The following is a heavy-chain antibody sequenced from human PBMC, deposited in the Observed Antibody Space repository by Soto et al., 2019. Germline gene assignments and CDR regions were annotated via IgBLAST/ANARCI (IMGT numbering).Heavy chain of an antibody. V-gene: IGHV1-69*13. Sequence: ASVKVSCKASGGTFSSYAISWVRQAPGQGLEWMGGIIPIFGTANYAQKFQGRVTITADESTSTAYMELSSLRSEDTAVYYCARADRRITMVRGVLNWFDPWGQGTLVTVSS. D-gene: IGHD3-10*01. J-gene: IGHJ5*02. CDR2: IIPIFGTA. CDR3: ARADRRITMVRGVLNWFDP. CDR1: GGTFSSYA.